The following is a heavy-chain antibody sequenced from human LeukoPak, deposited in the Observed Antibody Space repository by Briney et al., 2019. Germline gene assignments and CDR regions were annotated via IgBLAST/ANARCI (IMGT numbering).Heavy chain of an antibody. CDR2: ISYDGSNK. CDR3: ARAWVYSSSSFDY. J-gene: IGHJ4*02. Sequence: GGSLRLSCAASVFTFSSYAMHWVRQAPARGLAGVAGISYDGSNKYYADSVKGRFTISRDNSKNTLYLQMNSLRAEDTAVYYCARAWVYSSSSFDYWGQGTLVTVSS. D-gene: IGHD6-13*01. CDR1: VFTFSSYA. V-gene: IGHV3-30-3*01.